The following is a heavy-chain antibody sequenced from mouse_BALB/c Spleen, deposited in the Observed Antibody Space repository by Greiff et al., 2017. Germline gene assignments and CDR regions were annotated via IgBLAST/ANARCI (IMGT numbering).Heavy chain of an antibody. CDR3: TRDYDVNAMDY. J-gene: IGHJ4*01. CDR1: GYTFTSYW. Sequence: VQLQQSGTVLARPGASVKMSCKASGYTFTSYWMHWVKQRPGQGLEWIGAIYPGNSDTSYNQKFKGKAKLTAVTSTSTAYMELSSLTNEDSAVYYCTRDYDVNAMDYWGQGTSVTVSS. D-gene: IGHD2-4*01. V-gene: IGHV1-5*01. CDR2: IYPGNSDT.